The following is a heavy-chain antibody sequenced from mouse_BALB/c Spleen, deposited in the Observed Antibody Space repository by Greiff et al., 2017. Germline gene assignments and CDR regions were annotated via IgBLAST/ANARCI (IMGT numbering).Heavy chain of an antibody. V-gene: IGHV14-1*02. CDR3: ARGNYYGSSPRFDV. J-gene: IGHJ1*01. CDR2: IDPENGNT. CDR1: GFNIKDYY. Sequence: VQLQQSGAELVRPGALVKLSCKASGFNIKDYYMHWVKQRPEQGLEWIGWIDPENGNTIYDPKFQGKASITADTSSNTAYLQLSSLTSEDTAVYYCARGNYYGSSPRFDVWGAGTTVTVS. D-gene: IGHD1-1*01.